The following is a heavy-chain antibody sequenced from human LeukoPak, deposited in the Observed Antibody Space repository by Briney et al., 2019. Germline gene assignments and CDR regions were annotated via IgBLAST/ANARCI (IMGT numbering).Heavy chain of an antibody. CDR1: GFTFSSYW. CDR2: IKQDGSEK. J-gene: IGHJ3*02. D-gene: IGHD2-15*01. Sequence: PGGSLRLSCAASGFTFSSYWMSWVRQAPGKGLEWVANIKQDGSEKYYVDSVKGRFTISRDNAKNSLYLQMNSLRAEDTAVYYCARVHCSGGSCYSLADAFDIWGQGTMVTVSS. V-gene: IGHV3-7*04. CDR3: ARVHCSGGSCYSLADAFDI.